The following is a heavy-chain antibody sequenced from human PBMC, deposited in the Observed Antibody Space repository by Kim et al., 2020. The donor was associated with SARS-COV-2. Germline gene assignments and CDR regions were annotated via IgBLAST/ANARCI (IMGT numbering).Heavy chain of an antibody. Sequence: DGTSTTYAVSVKGRFTISRDNAKNTVYLQMDGLRAEDTALYYCARGGYDYWGQGTLVTVSS. CDR2: DGTST. V-gene: IGHV3-74*01. J-gene: IGHJ4*02. D-gene: IGHD3-22*01. CDR3: ARGGYDY.